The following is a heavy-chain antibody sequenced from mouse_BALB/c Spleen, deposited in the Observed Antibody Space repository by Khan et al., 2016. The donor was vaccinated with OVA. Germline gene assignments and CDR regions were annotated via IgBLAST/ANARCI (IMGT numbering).Heavy chain of an antibody. J-gene: IGHJ2*01. CDR1: GFTFSSFG. CDR3: ARGYYGYPYYFDY. V-gene: IGHV5-17*02. D-gene: IGHD2-2*01. Sequence: EVELVESGGGLVQPGGSRKLSCAASGFTFSSFGMHWVRQAPEKGLEWVAYISSGSSTIYYADTGKGRFTISRDNPKNTLFLQMTSLRSEDTAMYYCARGYYGYPYYFDYGGQGATLTVSS. CDR2: ISSGSSTI.